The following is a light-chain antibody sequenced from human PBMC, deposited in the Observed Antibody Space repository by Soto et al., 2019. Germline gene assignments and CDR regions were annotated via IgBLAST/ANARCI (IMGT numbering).Light chain of an antibody. Sequence: DYQMTQSPSTLSASVGDRVTITCRASQNIYTWLAWYQQKPGIAPKLLIYKASTLESGVPSRFSGSGYGTEFTLTISGLQPDDSAAYYCQQSERYSTFGQGTKVEIK. CDR2: KAS. CDR3: QQSERYST. V-gene: IGKV1-5*03. J-gene: IGKJ1*01. CDR1: QNIYTW.